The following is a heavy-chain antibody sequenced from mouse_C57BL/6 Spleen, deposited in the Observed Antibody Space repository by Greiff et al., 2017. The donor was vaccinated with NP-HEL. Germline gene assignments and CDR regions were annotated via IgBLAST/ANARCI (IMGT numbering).Heavy chain of an antibody. D-gene: IGHD2-5*01. J-gene: IGHJ4*01. CDR2: IYPGSGST. CDR3: ARGIGNSNYDYAMDY. V-gene: IGHV1-55*01. Sequence: VQLQQSGAELVKPGASVKMSCKASGYTFTSYWITWVKQRPGQGLEWIGDIYPGSGSTNYNEKFKSKATLTVDTSSSTAYMQLSSLTSEDSAVYYCARGIGNSNYDYAMDYWGQGTSVTVSS. CDR1: GYTFTSYW.